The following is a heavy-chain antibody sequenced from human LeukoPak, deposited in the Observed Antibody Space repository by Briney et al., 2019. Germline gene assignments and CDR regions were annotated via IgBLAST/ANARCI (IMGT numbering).Heavy chain of an antibody. Sequence: GGSLRLSCAASGFTFSSYALSWVRQAPGKGLEWVSVISDSGSRTYYADSVEGRFTIPRDNSKNTLYLQMNSLRAEDTALYYCAKGGAGTTSLLRIDYWGQGTLVTVSS. D-gene: IGHD2-2*01. CDR2: ISDSGSRT. V-gene: IGHV3-23*01. CDR1: GFTFSSYA. CDR3: AKGGAGTTSLLRIDY. J-gene: IGHJ4*02.